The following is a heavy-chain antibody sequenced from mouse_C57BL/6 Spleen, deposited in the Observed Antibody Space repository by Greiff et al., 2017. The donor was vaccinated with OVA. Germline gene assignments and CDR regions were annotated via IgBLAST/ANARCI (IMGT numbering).Heavy chain of an antibody. V-gene: IGHV6-3*01. J-gene: IGHJ4*01. Sequence: EVKLVESGGGLVQPGGSMKLSCVASGFTFSNYWMNWVRQSPEKGLEWVAQIRFKSDNSATHYAVSVKGMFTISRDDLKSSVYLQMNNRRAEDTGNYYYTELRDYYAMEDWGQGTSVTVYS. CDR2: IRFKSDNSAT. CDR3: TELRDYYAMED. CDR1: GFTFSNYW.